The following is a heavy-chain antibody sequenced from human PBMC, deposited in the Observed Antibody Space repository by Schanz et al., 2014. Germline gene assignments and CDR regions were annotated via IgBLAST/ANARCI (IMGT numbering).Heavy chain of an antibody. CDR1: GYTFTNYG. J-gene: IGHJ4*02. CDR2: ISDYNGNT. D-gene: IGHD6-13*01. CDR3: ARSGSSNWYFFDY. V-gene: IGHV1-18*01. Sequence: QVQLLQSGAEVKKPGASVKVSCKASGYTFTNYGISWVRQAPGQGLEWMGWISDYNGNTNYAQKFQGRVTITRDTLASTAYMEVSSLRSEDTAVYYCARSGSSNWYFFDYWGQGSLVTVSS.